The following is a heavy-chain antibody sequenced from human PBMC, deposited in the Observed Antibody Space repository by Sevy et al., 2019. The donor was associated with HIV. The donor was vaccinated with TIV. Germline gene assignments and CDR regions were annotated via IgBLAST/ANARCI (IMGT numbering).Heavy chain of an antibody. V-gene: IGHV1-69*13. CDR1: GGTFSSYA. CDR2: IIPIFGTA. Sequence: ASVKVSCKASGGTFSSYAISWVRQAPGQGLEWMGGIIPIFGTANYAQKFQGRVTITAEESTSTAYMALSSLRSEDTAVYYCARAHYYGSGGYYYGMDVWGQGTTVTVSS. J-gene: IGHJ6*02. D-gene: IGHD3-10*01. CDR3: ARAHYYGSGGYYYGMDV.